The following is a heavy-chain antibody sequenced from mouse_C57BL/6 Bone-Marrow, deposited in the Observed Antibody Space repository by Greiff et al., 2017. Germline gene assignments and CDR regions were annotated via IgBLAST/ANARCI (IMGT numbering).Heavy chain of an antibody. D-gene: IGHD2-2*01. CDR3: ARGPKRLRQDVDY. Sequence: EVNVVESGGGLVKPGGSLKLSCAASGFTFSDYGMHWVRQAPEKGLEWVAYISSGSSTIYYADTVKGRFTISRDNAKNTLFLQMTSRRSEDTAMYYCARGPKRLRQDVDYWGQGTTLTVSS. CDR2: ISSGSSTI. V-gene: IGHV5-17*01. CDR1: GFTFSDYG. J-gene: IGHJ2*01.